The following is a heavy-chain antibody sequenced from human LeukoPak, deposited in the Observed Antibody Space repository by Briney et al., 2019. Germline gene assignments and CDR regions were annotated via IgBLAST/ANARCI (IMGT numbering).Heavy chain of an antibody. Sequence: SETLSLTCTVSGGSISSSSYYWGWIRQPPGKGLEWIGSIYYSGSTYYNTSLRSRVTISVDTSKNQFSLKLSSVTAADTAVYYCARASSEDYYYYYMDVWGKGTTVTVSS. CDR3: ARASSEDYYYYYMDV. CDR2: IYYSGST. V-gene: IGHV4-39*07. J-gene: IGHJ6*03. CDR1: GGSISSSSYY.